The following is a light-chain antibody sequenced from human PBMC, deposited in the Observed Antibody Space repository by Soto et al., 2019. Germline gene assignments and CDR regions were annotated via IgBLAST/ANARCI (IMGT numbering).Light chain of an antibody. CDR3: QPQKHWPPLT. J-gene: IGKJ5*01. V-gene: IGKV3-11*01. CDR2: DAS. Sequence: EVVLTQSAATLSLSPGATATLSCRASHNVDIYLAWYQQKPGQAPRLLIYDASNRATGIPARFSGSGSGADFTLTISSLQPTDSAVYYCQPQKHWPPLTFGQGTRLE. CDR1: HNVDIY.